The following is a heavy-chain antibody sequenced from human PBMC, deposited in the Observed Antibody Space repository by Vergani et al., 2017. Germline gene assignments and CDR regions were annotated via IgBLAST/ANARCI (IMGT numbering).Heavy chain of an antibody. V-gene: IGHV3-11*06. CDR2: ISTSSSVI. Sequence: QVQLQESGPGLVKPSETLSLTCAVSGYSISSGYYWGWIRQPPGRGLEWISYISTSSSVIKYADSVKGRFAISRDNAKNSLYLQMNSLRAEDTAVYYCARWAGYEVTSDGQGPFDFWGQGTLVTVSS. CDR1: GYSISSGYY. D-gene: IGHD2-2*03. J-gene: IGHJ4*02. CDR3: ARWAGYEVTSDGQGPFDF.